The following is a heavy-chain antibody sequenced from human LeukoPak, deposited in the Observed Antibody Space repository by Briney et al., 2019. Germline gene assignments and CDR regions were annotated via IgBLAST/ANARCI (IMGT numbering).Heavy chain of an antibody. CDR1: GYSFTNYG. CDR3: ARFGTLSSYPDY. J-gene: IGHJ4*02. Sequence: ASVKVSCKASGYSFTNYGLNWVRQAPGQGLEWMGWISAYNGDTNYAQKLQGRVTMTTDTSTSTAYMELRSLRSDDTAVYYCARFGTLSSYPDYWGQGTLVTVSS. V-gene: IGHV1-18*01. D-gene: IGHD2/OR15-2a*01. CDR2: ISAYNGDT.